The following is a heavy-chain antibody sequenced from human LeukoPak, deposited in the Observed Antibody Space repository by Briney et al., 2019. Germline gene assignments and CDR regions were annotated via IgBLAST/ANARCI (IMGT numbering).Heavy chain of an antibody. J-gene: IGHJ4*02. Sequence: GGSLRLSCAASGFTFSTYTMNWVRQAPGKGLEWVAFIRYDGSNKYYADSVKGRFTISRDNSKNTLYLQMNSLRAEDTAVYYCAKDTSRFTMIVDSPGYWGQGTLVTVSS. CDR1: GFTFSTYT. CDR2: IRYDGSNK. CDR3: AKDTSRFTMIVDSPGY. D-gene: IGHD3-22*01. V-gene: IGHV3-30*02.